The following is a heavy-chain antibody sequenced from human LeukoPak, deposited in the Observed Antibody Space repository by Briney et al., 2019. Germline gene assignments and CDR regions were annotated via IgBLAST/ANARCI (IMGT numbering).Heavy chain of an antibody. CDR1: GYTFSSYG. J-gene: IGHJ5*02. V-gene: IGHV1-18*01. CDR3: ARSTELSWFDP. Sequence: GASVKVSCKASGYTFSSYGINWVRQAPGQGLEWLGWISVYNGNTNYAQKFQGRVTVTTDTSTSTAYMYLRSLRSDDTAVYYCARSTELSWFDPWGQGTLVTVSS. CDR2: ISVYNGNT. D-gene: IGHD1-26*01.